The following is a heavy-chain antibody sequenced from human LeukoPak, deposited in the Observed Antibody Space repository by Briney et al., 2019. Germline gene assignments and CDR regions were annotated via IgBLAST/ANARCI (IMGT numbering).Heavy chain of an antibody. D-gene: IGHD1-26*01. CDR2: INSDGSST. J-gene: IGHJ6*02. Sequence: TGGSLRLSFAASGFTFSSYWMHWVGQAQGKGLWWVSRINSDGSSTSYADSVKGRFTISRDNAKNTLYLQMNSLRAEDTAVYYCASRGSGSYSYYYYGMDVWGQGTTVTVSS. CDR3: ASRGSGSYSYYYYGMDV. V-gene: IGHV3-74*01. CDR1: GFTFSSYW.